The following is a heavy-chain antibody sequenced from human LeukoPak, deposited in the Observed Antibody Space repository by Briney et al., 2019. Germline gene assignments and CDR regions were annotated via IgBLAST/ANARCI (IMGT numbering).Heavy chain of an antibody. CDR2: ISAYNGNT. CDR1: GYTFTSYG. V-gene: IGHV1-18*01. CDR3: ARAGYSSGYYVFDY. D-gene: IGHD3-22*01. J-gene: IGHJ4*02. Sequence: ASVTVSYKASGYTFTSYGISWVRQAPGQGLEWIGWISAYNGNTNYAQKLQGRVTMTTDTSTSTAYMELRSLRSDDTAVYYWARAGYSSGYYVFDYWGQGTLVTVSS.